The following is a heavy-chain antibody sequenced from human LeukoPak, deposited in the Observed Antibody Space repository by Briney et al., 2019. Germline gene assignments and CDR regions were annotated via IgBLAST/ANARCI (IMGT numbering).Heavy chain of an antibody. CDR3: ARDDGLTFDY. Sequence: GGSLRLSCAASGFTFSSHWMHWVRQAPGKGLVWVSRIKSDGSRTNYADSVKGRFTISRDNAKSTLYLQMNSLRAEDTAVYYCARDDGLTFDYWGQGTLVTVSS. J-gene: IGHJ4*02. D-gene: IGHD3/OR15-3a*01. V-gene: IGHV3-74*01. CDR1: GFTFSSHW. CDR2: IKSDGSRT.